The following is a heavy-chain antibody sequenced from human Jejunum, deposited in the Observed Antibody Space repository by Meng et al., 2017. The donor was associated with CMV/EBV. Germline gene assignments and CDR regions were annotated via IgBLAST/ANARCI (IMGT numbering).Heavy chain of an antibody. CDR2: ICSGGSTT. CDR3: AKDLFYDGSGYYLGN. CDR1: GFTFRTNA. J-gene: IGHJ4*02. Sequence: GFTFRTNAMPWVRQAPGKGLACVSLICSGGSTTYYADSVKGRFTISRDDSKNTLYLQMNSLRAEDTAIYYCAKDLFYDGSGYYLGNWGQGALVTVSS. V-gene: IGHV3-23*03. D-gene: IGHD3-22*01.